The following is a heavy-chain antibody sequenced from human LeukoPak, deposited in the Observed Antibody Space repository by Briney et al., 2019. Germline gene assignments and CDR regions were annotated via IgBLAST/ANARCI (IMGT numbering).Heavy chain of an antibody. J-gene: IGHJ4*02. CDR1: GGSLSSSNW. CDR3: ARLRPSTNHALDS. D-gene: IGHD1-14*01. V-gene: IGHV4-4*02. CDR2: IYHLGTT. Sequence: SETLSLTCSVSGGSLSSSNWWSWVRQPPGKGLESIGEIYHLGTTNYNPSLKSRVTISIDKSKNQFSLKLHSVTAADTAVYYCARLRPSTNHALDSWGQGTLVTVSS.